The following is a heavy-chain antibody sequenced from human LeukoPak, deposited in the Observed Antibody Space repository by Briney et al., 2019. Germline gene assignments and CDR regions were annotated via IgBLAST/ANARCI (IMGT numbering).Heavy chain of an antibody. V-gene: IGHV3-33*01. J-gene: IGHJ4*02. CDR3: ARGYCSGGSCYQPVDY. Sequence: GGSLRLSCAASGFTFSSYGMHWVRQAPGKGLEWVAVIWYDGSNKYYADSVKGRFTIPRDNSKNTLYLQMNSLRAEDTAVYYCARGYCSGGSCYQPVDYWGQGTLVTVSS. CDR2: IWYDGSNK. D-gene: IGHD2-15*01. CDR1: GFTFSSYG.